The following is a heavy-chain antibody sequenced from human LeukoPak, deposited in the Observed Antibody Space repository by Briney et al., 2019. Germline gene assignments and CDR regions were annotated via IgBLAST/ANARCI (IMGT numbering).Heavy chain of an antibody. Sequence: SVKVSCKASGGIFSSYTFNWVRQAPGQGLEWMGRAIPILGIATSAQKFQGRITITADKSTSTAYMELSNLSSDDTAMYYCAREPDVDMSTFRGEAFDIWGQGTVVTVSS. V-gene: IGHV1-69*04. CDR3: AREPDVDMSTFRGEAFDI. J-gene: IGHJ3*02. D-gene: IGHD5-24*01. CDR1: GGIFSSYT. CDR2: AIPILGIA.